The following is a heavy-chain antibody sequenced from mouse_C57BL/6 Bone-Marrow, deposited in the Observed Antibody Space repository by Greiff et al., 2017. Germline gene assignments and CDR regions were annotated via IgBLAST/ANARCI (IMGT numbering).Heavy chain of an antibody. V-gene: IGHV5-4*03. J-gene: IGHJ3*01. CDR2: ISDGGSYT. D-gene: IGHD1-1*01. CDR3: ARYFRPYYYGNAY. CDR1: GFTFSSYA. Sequence: EVKLVESGGGLVKPGGSLKLSCAASGFTFSSYAMSWVRQTPETRLEWVATISDGGSYTYYPDNVKGRFPISRDNAKNHLYLQMSHLKSEDTAMYYCARYFRPYYYGNAYWGQGTLVTVSA.